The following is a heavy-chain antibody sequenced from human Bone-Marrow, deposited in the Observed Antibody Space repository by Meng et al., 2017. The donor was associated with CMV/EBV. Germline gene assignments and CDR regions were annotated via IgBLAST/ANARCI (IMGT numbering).Heavy chain of an antibody. CDR2: INWNGGST. Sequence: GESLKISCAASGFTFDDYGMSWVRQAPGKGLEWVSGINWNGGSTGYADSVKGRFTISRDNSKNTLYLQMNSLRAEDTAVYYWARDERGYDFWSGYYYYYYYGMEVWGQGTTVTVSS. J-gene: IGHJ6*02. V-gene: IGHV3-20*04. CDR1: GFTFDDYG. D-gene: IGHD3-3*01. CDR3: ARDERGYDFWSGYYYYYYYGMEV.